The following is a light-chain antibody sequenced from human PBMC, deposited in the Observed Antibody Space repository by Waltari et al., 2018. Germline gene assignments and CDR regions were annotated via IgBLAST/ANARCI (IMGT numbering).Light chain of an antibody. CDR1: QHINVY. J-gene: IGKJ4*01. Sequence: DIQMTQSPSSLSASVGDRVTLTCRASQHINVYLTWYQHKPGKAPKLLIYAASTLQNGVPSRFSGSRSETDFTLTISSRQPEDSAIYYCQQSDSTRALTFGGGTKVEI. CDR3: QQSDSTRALT. CDR2: AAS. V-gene: IGKV1-39*01.